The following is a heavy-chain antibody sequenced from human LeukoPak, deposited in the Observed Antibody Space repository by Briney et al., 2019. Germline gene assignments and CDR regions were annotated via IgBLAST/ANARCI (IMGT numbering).Heavy chain of an antibody. CDR3: ASSGSTSSEDY. D-gene: IGHD2-2*01. CDR2: ISAYNGNT. CDR1: G. J-gene: IGHJ4*02. Sequence: GIXWVXQAPGQGLEWMGWISAYNGNTNYAQKLQGRVTMTTDTSTSTAYMELRSLRSDDTAVYYCASSGSTSSEDYWGQGTLVTVSS. V-gene: IGHV1-18*01.